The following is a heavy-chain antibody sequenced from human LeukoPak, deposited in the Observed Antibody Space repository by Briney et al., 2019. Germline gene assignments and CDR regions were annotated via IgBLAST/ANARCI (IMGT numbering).Heavy chain of an antibody. CDR3: ARESDSGYDRLGYSSGWEFDY. V-gene: IGHV3-33*01. D-gene: IGHD6-19*01. Sequence: GRSLRLSCAASGFTFSSYGIHWVRQAPGKGLEWVAVIWYDGSNKYYADSVKGRFTISRDNSKNTLYLQMNSLGAEDTAVYYRARESDSGYDRLGYSSGWEFDYWGQGTLVTVSS. CDR2: IWYDGSNK. J-gene: IGHJ4*02. CDR1: GFTFSSYG.